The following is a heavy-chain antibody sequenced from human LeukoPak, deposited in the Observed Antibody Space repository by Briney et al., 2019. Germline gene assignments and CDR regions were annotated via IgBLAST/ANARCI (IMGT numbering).Heavy chain of an antibody. D-gene: IGHD3-22*01. V-gene: IGHV3-23*01. CDR1: GFTFSSYA. Sequence: GGSLRLSCAASGFTFSSYAMTWVRQSPGKGLEWVSIISDSGGSTNYADSVKGRFTISRDNSKNTLYIEMNSLRGEDTAVYYCARGLYDSALFDYWGQGTLVTVSS. CDR2: ISDSGGST. CDR3: ARGLYDSALFDY. J-gene: IGHJ4*02.